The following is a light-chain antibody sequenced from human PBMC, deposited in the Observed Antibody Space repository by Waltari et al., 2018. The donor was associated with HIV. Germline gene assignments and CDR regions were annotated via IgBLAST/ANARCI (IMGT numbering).Light chain of an antibody. V-gene: IGKV3-20*01. CDR2: DTY. Sequence: EIVLTQSPGTLSLSSGERVTLSCRASQSVAGNHLAWYQQRTGQAPRLLIYDTYRRATGSPDRFSGSGSGTDFTLTIGSLEPEDFAVYYCQQYGTSVTFGQGTRLEIK. CDR1: QSVAGNH. J-gene: IGKJ5*01. CDR3: QQYGTSVT.